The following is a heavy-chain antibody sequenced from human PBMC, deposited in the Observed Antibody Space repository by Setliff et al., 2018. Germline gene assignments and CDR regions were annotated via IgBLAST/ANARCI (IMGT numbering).Heavy chain of an antibody. CDR3: ARGRYYESNSYYIPFDF. D-gene: IGHD3-22*01. CDR2: IFARGSM. Sequence: PSETLSLTCTVSGGSISSGNYYWIWIRQPAGKALEWLGHIFARGSMNYNPSLRSRITISQDRSENQFSLTLSSVSAADTAVYYCARGRYYESNSYYIPFDFWGQGMLVTVSS. V-gene: IGHV4-61*09. CDR1: GGSISSGNYY. J-gene: IGHJ4*02.